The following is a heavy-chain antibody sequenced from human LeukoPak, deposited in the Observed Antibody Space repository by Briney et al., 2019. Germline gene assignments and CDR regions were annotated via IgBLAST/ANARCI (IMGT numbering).Heavy chain of an antibody. CDR3: ATYGPTSGGYTFEY. CDR2: IIDSGST. V-gene: IGHV4-4*02. CDR1: GASISSGNW. D-gene: IGHD2-15*01. Sequence: SGTLSLTCAVSGASISSGNWWSWVRQPPMKGLEWIGEIIDSGSTNYNPSLKSRITISLDKTKNQFSLNVNSVTAADTAVYYCATYGPTSGGYTFEYWGQGILVTVSS. J-gene: IGHJ4*02.